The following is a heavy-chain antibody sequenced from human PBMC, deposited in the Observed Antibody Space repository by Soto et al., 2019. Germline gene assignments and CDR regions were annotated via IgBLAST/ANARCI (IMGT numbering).Heavy chain of an antibody. J-gene: IGHJ4*02. Sequence: SETLSLTCTVSGGSISSGDYYWSWIRQPPGKGLEWIGYIYYSGSTYYNPSLKSRVTISVDTSKNQFSLKLSSVTAADTAVYYCARVGRLKDFAYWGQGTLVTVSS. CDR2: IYYSGST. CDR3: ARVGRLKDFAY. CDR1: GGSISSGDYY. V-gene: IGHV4-30-4*01.